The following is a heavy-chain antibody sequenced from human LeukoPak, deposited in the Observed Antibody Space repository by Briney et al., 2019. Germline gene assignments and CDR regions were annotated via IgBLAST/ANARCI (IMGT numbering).Heavy chain of an antibody. CDR3: ARARNDYDSNGFSLLDY. V-gene: IGHV3-33*01. D-gene: IGHD3-22*01. CDR1: GISFSSHG. J-gene: IGHJ4*02. CDR2: IWYDGSNI. Sequence: PGGSLRLSCAASGISFSSHGMHWVRQAPGKGLEWVAVIWYDGSNIYYADSVKGRFTISRDNSKNTLYLQMNSPRAEDTALYYCARARNDYDSNGFSLLDYWGQGTLVTVSS.